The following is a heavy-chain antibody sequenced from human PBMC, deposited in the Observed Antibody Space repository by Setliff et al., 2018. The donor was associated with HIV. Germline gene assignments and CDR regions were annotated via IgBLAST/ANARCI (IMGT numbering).Heavy chain of an antibody. D-gene: IGHD3-3*01. CDR1: GFTVSSNY. CDR2: IYSGSSTS. CDR3: AKDGRAIFGVEYYYYYYMEV. Sequence: GGSLRLSCAASGFTVSSNYMSWVRQAPGKGLEWVSIIYSGSSTSYYADSVKGRFTISRDSSKNTLYLQMNSLRAEDTAVYYCAKDGRAIFGVEYYYYYYMEVWGKGTTVTVSS. V-gene: IGHV3-66*01. J-gene: IGHJ6*03.